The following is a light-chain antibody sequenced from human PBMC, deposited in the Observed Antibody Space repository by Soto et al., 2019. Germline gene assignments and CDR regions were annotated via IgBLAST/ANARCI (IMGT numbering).Light chain of an antibody. CDR1: HNINTR. CDR2: DAS. CDR3: QQYNSYSPFT. V-gene: IGKV1-5*01. Sequence: DTQMTQSPSTLSASVGDRVSITCRASHNINTRLAWYQQKPGKAPKLLIYDASRWKSGVPSRLSGSGSGTEFTLTISSLQAGDFASYYDQQYNSYSPFTFPPGTKVDIE. J-gene: IGKJ3*01.